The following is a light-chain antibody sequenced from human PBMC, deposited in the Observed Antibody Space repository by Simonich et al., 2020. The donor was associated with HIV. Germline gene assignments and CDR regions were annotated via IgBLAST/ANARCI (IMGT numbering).Light chain of an antibody. CDR1: SSDVGGYNY. V-gene: IGLV2-14*01. Sequence: QSALTQPASVSGAPGQSITISCTGTSSDVGGYNYDPWYQQHHGKATKLMNYAVNNRPAGVSNRFSGSKSGNTASLTISGLQAEDEADYYCSSYIGPITRWVFGGGTKLTVL. J-gene: IGLJ3*02. CDR3: SSYIGPITRWV. CDR2: AVN.